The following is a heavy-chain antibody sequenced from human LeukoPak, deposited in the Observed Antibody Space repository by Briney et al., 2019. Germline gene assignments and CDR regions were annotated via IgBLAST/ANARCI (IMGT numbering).Heavy chain of an antibody. CDR3: AKDMQGAGVALGYDAFDF. CDR2: VNWNSAYI. CDR1: GFTFDDYA. V-gene: IGHV3-9*01. D-gene: IGHD3-3*01. J-gene: IGHJ3*01. Sequence: PGGSLRLSCVASGFTFDDYAMHWVRQAPGKGLEWVSGVNWNSAYIGYADSVKGRFTVSRDNDKKSLLLEMNSLRPEDTAMYYCAKDMQGAGVALGYDAFDFWGQGTMVTVSS.